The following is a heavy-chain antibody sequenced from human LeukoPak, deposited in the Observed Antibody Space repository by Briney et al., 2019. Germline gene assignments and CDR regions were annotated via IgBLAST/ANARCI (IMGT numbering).Heavy chain of an antibody. V-gene: IGHV4-59*01. CDR3: ARGYCSGGSCYSAFDY. CDR1: GGSISSYY. J-gene: IGHJ4*02. CDR2: IYYSGST. D-gene: IGHD2-15*01. Sequence: SETLSLTCTVSGGSISSYYWSWIRQPPAKGLDGIGYIYYSGSTNYNPYLKSRVTISVDTSKNQFSLKLSSVTAADTAVYYCARGYCSGGSCYSAFDYWGQGTLVTVSS.